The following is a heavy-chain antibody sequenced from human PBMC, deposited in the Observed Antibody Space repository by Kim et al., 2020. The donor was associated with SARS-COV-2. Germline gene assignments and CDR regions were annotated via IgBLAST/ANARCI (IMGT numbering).Heavy chain of an antibody. CDR1: GGSFSGYY. CDR2: INHSGST. CDR3: ARAELLWFGDSSPHPRYYFGMDV. V-gene: IGHV4-34*01. D-gene: IGHD3-10*01. Sequence: SETLSLTCAVYGGSFSGYYWSWIRQPPGKGLEWIGEINHSGSTNYNPSLKSRVTISVDTSKNQFSLKLSSLTAADTAVYYCARAELLWFGDSSPHPRYYFGMDVWGQGTTVTVSS. J-gene: IGHJ6*02.